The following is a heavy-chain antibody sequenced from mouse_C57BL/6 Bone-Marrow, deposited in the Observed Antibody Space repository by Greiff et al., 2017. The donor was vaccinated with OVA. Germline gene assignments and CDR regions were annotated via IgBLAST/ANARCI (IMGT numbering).Heavy chain of an antibody. V-gene: IGHV3-6*01. CDR1: GYSITSGYY. Sequence: DVKLQESGPGLVKPSQSLSLTCSVTGYSITSGYYWNWIRQFPGNKLEWMGYISYDGSNNYNPSLKNRISITRDTSKNQFFLKLNSVTTEDSSTYYCSRDQRACRSLDYWGQGTTLTVSS. D-gene: IGHD3-3*01. CDR3: SRDQRACRSLDY. J-gene: IGHJ2*01. CDR2: ISYDGSN.